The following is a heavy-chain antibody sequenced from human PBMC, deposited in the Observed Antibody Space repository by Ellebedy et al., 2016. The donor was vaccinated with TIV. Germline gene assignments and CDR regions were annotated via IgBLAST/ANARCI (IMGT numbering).Heavy chain of an antibody. CDR3: ARDMVDFQLDY. D-gene: IGHD2-15*01. J-gene: IGHJ4*02. Sequence: ASVKVSCXASGYTFTGYYMHWVRQAPGQGLEWMGWINPNSGGTNYAQKFQGWVTMTRDTSISTAYMELSRLRSDDTAVYYCARDMVDFQLDYWGQGTLVTVSS. V-gene: IGHV1-2*04. CDR2: INPNSGGT. CDR1: GYTFTGYY.